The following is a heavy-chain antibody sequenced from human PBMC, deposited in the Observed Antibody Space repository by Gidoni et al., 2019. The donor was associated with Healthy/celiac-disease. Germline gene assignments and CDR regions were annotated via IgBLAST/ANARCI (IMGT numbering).Heavy chain of an antibody. CDR2: INHSGST. J-gene: IGHJ6*02. V-gene: IGHV4-34*01. Sequence: QVQLQQWGAGLLKPSETLSLTCAVYGGSFSGYYWSWIRQPPGKGLEWIGEINHSGSTNYNPSLKSRVTISVDTSKNQFSLKLSSVTAADTAVYYCAIGAPYYYYGMDVWGQGTTVTVSS. CDR1: GGSFSGYY. CDR3: AIGAPYYYYGMDV. D-gene: IGHD3-3*01.